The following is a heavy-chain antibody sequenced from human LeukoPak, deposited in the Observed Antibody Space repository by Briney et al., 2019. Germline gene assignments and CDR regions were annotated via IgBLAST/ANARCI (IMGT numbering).Heavy chain of an antibody. Sequence: ASVKVSCKASGYTFTSYGISWVRQAPGQGLEWMGWISAYNGNTNYAQKLQGRVTMTTDTSTSTAYMELSSLRSEDTAVYYCARGQKYDFWSGYHRPPEDYWGQGTLVTVSS. J-gene: IGHJ4*02. CDR2: ISAYNGNT. V-gene: IGHV1-18*01. D-gene: IGHD3-3*01. CDR1: GYTFTSYG. CDR3: ARGQKYDFWSGYHRPPEDY.